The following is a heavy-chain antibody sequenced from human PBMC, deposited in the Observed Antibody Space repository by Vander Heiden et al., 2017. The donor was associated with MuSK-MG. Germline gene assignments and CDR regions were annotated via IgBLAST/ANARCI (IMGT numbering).Heavy chain of an antibody. CDR1: GFTLSGYA. Sequence: QVQLVETGGGVFQPGRSLRLPCAASGFTLSGYAMHWVRQAPGKGLEWVAVISYDGSNKHYADSVKGRFTISRDNSKNTLYLQMNSLSAEDTAVYYCARDCSGGSCYWQNDYWGQGTLVTVSS. D-gene: IGHD2-15*01. CDR3: ARDCSGGSCYWQNDY. J-gene: IGHJ4*02. CDR2: ISYDGSNK. V-gene: IGHV3-30*04.